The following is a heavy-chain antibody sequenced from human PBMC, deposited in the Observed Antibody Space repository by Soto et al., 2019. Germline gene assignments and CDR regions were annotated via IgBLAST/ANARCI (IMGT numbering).Heavy chain of an antibody. D-gene: IGHD3-10*01. V-gene: IGHV1-18*04. Sequence: ASVKVSCKASGYTFTGHYIHWVRQAPGQGLEWMGWISAYNGNTNYAQKLQGRVTMTTDTSTSTAYMELRSLRSDDTAVYYCARDSLGGSGSYYKWGYYYGMDVWGQGTTVTVSS. J-gene: IGHJ6*02. CDR1: GYTFTGHY. CDR2: ISAYNGNT. CDR3: ARDSLGGSGSYYKWGYYYGMDV.